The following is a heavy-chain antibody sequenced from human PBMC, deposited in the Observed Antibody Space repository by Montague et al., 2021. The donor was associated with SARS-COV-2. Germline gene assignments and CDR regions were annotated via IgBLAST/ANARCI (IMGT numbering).Heavy chain of an antibody. Sequence: SETLSLTCTVSGGSVISDTYFWSWIRQPPGKGLEWIAYIYDSDTTNNNPSFWSRVSMSSDRSKNQFSLKLTSVTAADTAVYYCARAADIWCCFYNPPFEYWGQGILVTVAS. CDR3: ARAADIWCCFYNPPFEY. CDR1: GGSVISDTYF. D-gene: IGHD3-3*01. CDR2: IYDSDTT. J-gene: IGHJ4*02. V-gene: IGHV4-61*01.